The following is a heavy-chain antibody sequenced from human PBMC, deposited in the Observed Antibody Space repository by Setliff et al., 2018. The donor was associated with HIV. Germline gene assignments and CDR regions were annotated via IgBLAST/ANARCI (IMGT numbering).Heavy chain of an antibody. Sequence: GASVKVSCKASGYTFTSYPMHWVRQAPGRGLEWMGVINTSGGSAVYAEKFRGRVTMTRDTSTSTVYMDLHNLRSEATDVYYCARNQGESGGWYALDYWGHGTLVTVSS. CDR1: GYTFTSYP. CDR3: ARNQGESGGWYALDY. J-gene: IGHJ4*01. CDR2: INTSGGSA. D-gene: IGHD6-19*01. V-gene: IGHV1-46*01.